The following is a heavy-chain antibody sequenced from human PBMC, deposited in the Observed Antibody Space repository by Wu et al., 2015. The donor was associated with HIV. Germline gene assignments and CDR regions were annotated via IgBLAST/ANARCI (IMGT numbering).Heavy chain of an antibody. CDR1: GYIFIDYY. Sequence: QVQLVQSGAEMKKPGASVKVSCKGSGYIFIDYYMHWVRQAPGQGLEWMGWINPNSGATNYAQKFQGRVTVTRDTSISTVYMELSSLRSDDTAVYYCARGPLEDSFSWYYDPWGPGTLVTVSS. CDR2: INPNSGAT. V-gene: IGHV1-2*02. D-gene: IGHD6-13*01. J-gene: IGHJ5*02. CDR3: ARGPLEDSFSWYYDP.